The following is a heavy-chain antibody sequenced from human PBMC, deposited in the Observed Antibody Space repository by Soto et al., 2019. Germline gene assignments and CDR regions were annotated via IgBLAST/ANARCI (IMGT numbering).Heavy chain of an antibody. V-gene: IGHV6-1*01. CDR1: GDSVSSNSAA. D-gene: IGHD3-3*01. CDR2: TYYRSKWYN. CDR3: ARDNASYYDFWSGKGINGMWEYYYGMDV. J-gene: IGHJ6*02. Sequence: SQTLSLTRAISGDSVSSNSAAWNWIRQSPSRGLEWLGRTYYRSKWYNDYAVSVKSRITINPDTSKNQFSLQLNSVTPEDTAVYYCARDNASYYDFWSGKGINGMWEYYYGMDVWGQGTTVTVSS.